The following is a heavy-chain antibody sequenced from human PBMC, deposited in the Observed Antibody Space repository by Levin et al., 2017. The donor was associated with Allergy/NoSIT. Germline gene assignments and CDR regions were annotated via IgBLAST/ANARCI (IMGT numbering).Heavy chain of an antibody. J-gene: IGHJ4*02. D-gene: IGHD6-6*01. CDR2: VDWDDDE. CDR3: VRNMSVAAAPILDY. Sequence: GSGPTLVKPTQTLTLTCTFSGFSLTTSGMCVNWIRQPPGKALEWLARVDWDDDEIYSPSLKTRLTISKDTSKNQVVLTMTNMDPVDTATYYCVRNMSVAAAPILDYWGQGILVSVSS. CDR1: GFSLTTSGMC. V-gene: IGHV2-70*17.